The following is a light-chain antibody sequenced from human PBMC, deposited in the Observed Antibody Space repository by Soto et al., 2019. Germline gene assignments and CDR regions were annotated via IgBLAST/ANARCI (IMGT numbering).Light chain of an antibody. CDR3: QQYGNSPIT. V-gene: IGKV3-11*01. Sequence: EIVSSLSPATLSLSPWERATLSCRASQSVSSYLAWYQQKPGQAPRLLIYDASNRATGIPARFSGSGSGTDFTLTISRLEPEDFAVYYCQQYGNSPITFGQGTRLEIK. CDR2: DAS. CDR1: QSVSSY. J-gene: IGKJ5*01.